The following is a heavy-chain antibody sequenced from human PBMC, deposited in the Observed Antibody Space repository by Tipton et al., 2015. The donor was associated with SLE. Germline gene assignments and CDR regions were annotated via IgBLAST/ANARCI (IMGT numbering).Heavy chain of an antibody. CDR2: IYYSGST. Sequence: TLSHTCTVSGGSISSYYWSWIRQPPGKGLEWIGDIYYSGSTNYNPSLKSRVTISIDTSKNHFSLKVNSVTAADTAVYYCARGYYYYMNVWGKGTTVTVTS. CDR1: GGSISSYY. V-gene: IGHV4-59*01. CDR3: ARGYYYYMNV. J-gene: IGHJ6*03.